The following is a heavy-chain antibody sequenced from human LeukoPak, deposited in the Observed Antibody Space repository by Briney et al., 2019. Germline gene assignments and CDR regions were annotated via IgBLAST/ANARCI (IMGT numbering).Heavy chain of an antibody. CDR2: IYYSWST. CDR3: ARPIVRGVRHWYFDL. D-gene: IGHD3-10*01. J-gene: IGHJ2*01. V-gene: IGHV4-39*01. CDR1: GGSISSSSYY. Sequence: SETLSLTCTVSGGSISSSSYYWGWIRQPPGKGLEWIGSIYYSWSTYYNPSLKSRVTISVDTSKNQFSLKLSSVTAADTAVYYCARPIVRGVRHWYFDLWGRGTLVTVSS.